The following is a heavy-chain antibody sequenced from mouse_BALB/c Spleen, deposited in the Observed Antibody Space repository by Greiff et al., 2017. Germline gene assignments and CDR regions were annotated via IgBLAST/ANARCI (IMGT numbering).Heavy chain of an antibody. J-gene: IGHJ4*01. V-gene: IGHV2-9*02. D-gene: IGHD2-1*01. CDR1: GFSLTSYG. CDR3: ARDGMGGNYEAMDY. Sequence: VMLVESGPGLVAPSQSLSITCTVSGFSLTSYGVHWVRQPPGKGLEWLGVIWAGGSTNYNSALMSRLSISKDNSKSQVFLKMNSLQTDDTAMYYCARDGMGGNYEAMDYWGQGTSVTVSS. CDR2: IWAGGST.